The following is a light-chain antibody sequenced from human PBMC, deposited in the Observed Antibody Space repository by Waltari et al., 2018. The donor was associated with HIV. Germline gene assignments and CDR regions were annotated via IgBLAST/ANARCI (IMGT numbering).Light chain of an antibody. J-gene: IGLJ1*01. Sequence: SSELTQDPAVSVALGQTVRITCQGDSLRSYYASWYQHKPGQAPVLVIYGKNNRPSGIPDRFSGSSSGNTASLTITGAQAEDEADYYCNSRDSSGNPRWVFGTGTKVTVL. V-gene: IGLV3-19*01. CDR1: SLRSYY. CDR3: NSRDSSGNPRWV. CDR2: GKN.